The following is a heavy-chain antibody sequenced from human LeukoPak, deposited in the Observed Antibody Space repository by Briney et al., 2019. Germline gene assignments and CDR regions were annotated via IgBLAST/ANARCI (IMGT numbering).Heavy chain of an antibody. J-gene: IGHJ4*02. CDR1: GYTFTSYD. V-gene: IGHV1-8*01. CDR3: ARGHGDYVWGSYRPSRFDY. Sequence: ASVKVSCKASGYTFTSYDINWVRQATGQGLEWMGWMNPNSGNTGYAQKFRGRVTMARNTSISTAYMELSSLRSEDTAVYYCARGHGDYVWGSYRPSRFDYWGQGTLVTVSS. D-gene: IGHD3-16*02. CDR2: MNPNSGNT.